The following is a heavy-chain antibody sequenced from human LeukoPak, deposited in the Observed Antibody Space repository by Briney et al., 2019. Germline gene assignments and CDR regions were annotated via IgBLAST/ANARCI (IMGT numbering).Heavy chain of an antibody. CDR3: ARAIQLRLPPDYYYYYGMDV. CDR2: INAGNGNT. CDR1: GYTFTSYA. V-gene: IGHV1-3*01. D-gene: IGHD3-3*01. J-gene: IGHJ6*02. Sequence: ASVKVSCKASGYTFTSYAMHWVRQAPGQRLEWMGWINAGNGNTKYSQKFQGRVTITADESTSTAYMELSSLRSEDTAVYYCARAIQLRLPPDYYYYYGMDVWGQGTTVTVSS.